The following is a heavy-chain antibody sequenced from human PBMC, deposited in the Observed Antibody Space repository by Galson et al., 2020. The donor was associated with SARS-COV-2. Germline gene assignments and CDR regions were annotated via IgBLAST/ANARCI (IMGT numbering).Heavy chain of an antibody. CDR3: AKGAYGWGSDEATD. CDR1: GFTFDDYA. J-gene: IGHJ4*02. CDR2: ISWNSGSI. V-gene: IGHV3-9*01. Sequence: SLKISCAASGFTFDDYAMHWVRQAPGRGLEWVSSISWNSGSIDYADSVTGRFTISRDNAKNSLYLQMNSLRAEDTALYYCAKGAYGWGSDEATDWGQGTLVSVSS. D-gene: IGHD3-10*01.